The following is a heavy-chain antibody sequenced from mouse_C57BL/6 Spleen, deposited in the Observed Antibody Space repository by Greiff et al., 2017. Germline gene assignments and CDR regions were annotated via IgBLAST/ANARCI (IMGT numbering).Heavy chain of an antibody. D-gene: IGHD2-3*01. V-gene: IGHV1-7*01. CDR2: INPSSGYT. J-gene: IGHJ1*03. CDR1: GYTFTSYW. Sequence: VQVVESGAELAKPGASVKLSCKASGYTFTSYWMHWVKQRPGQGLEWIGYINPSSGYTKYNQKFKAKATLTADKSSSTAYMQLSSLTYEDSAVYYCARSTLGLYDGYPEYFDVWGTGTTVTVSS. CDR3: ARSTLGLYDGYPEYFDV.